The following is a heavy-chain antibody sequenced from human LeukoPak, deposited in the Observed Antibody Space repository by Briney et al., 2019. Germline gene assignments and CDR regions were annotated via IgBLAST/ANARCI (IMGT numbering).Heavy chain of an antibody. J-gene: IGHJ3*02. CDR1: GYGFSSYW. CDR3: ARLRSTPGAFDI. Sequence: GESLKISCKGSGYGFSSYWIGWVRQMPGKGLEWMGIIYPGDSDTTYSPSFRGQVTISADKSISTAYLQWSSLKASDTAMYYCARLRSTPGAFDIWGQGTMVTVSS. CDR2: IYPGDSDT. D-gene: IGHD2-15*01. V-gene: IGHV5-51*01.